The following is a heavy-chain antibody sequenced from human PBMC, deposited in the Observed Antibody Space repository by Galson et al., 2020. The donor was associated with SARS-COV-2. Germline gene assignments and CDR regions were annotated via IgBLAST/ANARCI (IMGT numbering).Heavy chain of an antibody. CDR2: INQSGST. Sequence: SETLSLTCGVHGATFSGYYWSWIRQPPGKGLEWIGEINQSGSTNYNPSLKSRFTISVDTSKKQLSLKLTSVTAADTAIYYCARRGGNYFLYDYWGQGNLVTVSS. J-gene: IGHJ4*02. CDR3: ARRGGNYFLYDY. V-gene: IGHV4-34*01. CDR1: GATFSGYY. D-gene: IGHD1-26*01.